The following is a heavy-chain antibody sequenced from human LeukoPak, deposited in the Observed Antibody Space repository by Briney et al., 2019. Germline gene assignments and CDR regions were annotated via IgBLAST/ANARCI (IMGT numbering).Heavy chain of an antibody. CDR1: GYAFTSYY. D-gene: IGHD6-13*01. CDR3: ARETAAAANNWFDP. Sequence: ASGKVCCKASGYAFTSYYMDWVRHGPGQGLEWMGIINPSGGSTSYAQKFQGRVTMTRDMSTSTVYLELSSLRSEDTAVYYCARETAAAANNWFDPWGQGTLVTVSS. J-gene: IGHJ5*02. CDR2: INPSGGST. V-gene: IGHV1-46*01.